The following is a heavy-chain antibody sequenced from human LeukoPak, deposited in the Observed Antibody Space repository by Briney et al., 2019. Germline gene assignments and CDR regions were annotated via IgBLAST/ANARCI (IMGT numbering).Heavy chain of an antibody. CDR2: INHSGST. J-gene: IGHJ4*02. V-gene: IGHV4-34*01. CDR3: ARGIRWNGGYYFDY. CDR1: GGSFSGYY. D-gene: IGHD1-1*01. Sequence: SETLSLTCAVYGGSFSGYYWSWIRQPPGKGLEWIGEINHSGSTNYNPSLKSRVTISVDMSKNQFSLKLSSVTAADTAVYYCARGIRWNGGYYFDYWGQGTLVTVSS.